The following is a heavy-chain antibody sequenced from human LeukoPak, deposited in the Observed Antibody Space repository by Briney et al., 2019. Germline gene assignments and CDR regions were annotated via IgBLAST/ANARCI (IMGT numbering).Heavy chain of an antibody. J-gene: IGHJ5*02. CDR1: GYTFTSYD. D-gene: IGHD3-10*01. CDR3: ARRITMVRGERINWFDP. V-gene: IGHV1-8*01. CDR2: MNPNSGNT. Sequence: ASVKVSCKASGYTFTSYDINWVRQAIGQGLEWMGWMNPNSGNTGYAQKFQGRVTMTRNTSVSTAYMELSSLRSEDTAVYYCARRITMVRGERINWFDPWGQGTLVTVSS.